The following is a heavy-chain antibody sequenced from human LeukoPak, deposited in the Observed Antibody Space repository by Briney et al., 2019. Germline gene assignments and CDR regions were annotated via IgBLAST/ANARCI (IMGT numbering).Heavy chain of an antibody. CDR1: GYTFTGYY. J-gene: IGHJ3*02. CDR3: ARVYYYGSGSYYGAFDI. CDR2: INPNSGGT. D-gene: IGHD3-10*01. V-gene: IGHV1-2*02. Sequence: ASVKVSCKASGYTFTGYYMHWVRQAPGQGLEWMGWINPNSGGTNYAQKFQGRVTMTRDTSISRAYMELSRLRSDDTAVYYCARVYYYGSGSYYGAFDIWGQGTMVTVSS.